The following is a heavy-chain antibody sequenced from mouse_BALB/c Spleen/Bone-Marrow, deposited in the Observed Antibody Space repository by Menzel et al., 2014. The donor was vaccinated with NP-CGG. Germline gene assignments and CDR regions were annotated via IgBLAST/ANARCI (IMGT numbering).Heavy chain of an antibody. Sequence: VQLQQSGPELVKPGASVKMSCKASGYTFTDYVISWVKQRTGQGLEWIGEIYPKSVDTYYSEKFKGKATLTADKSSNTAYMQLSSLTSEDSAVYFCARSGYTNYWYFDVWGAGTTVTVSS. CDR1: GYTFTDYV. CDR2: IYPKSVDT. CDR3: ARSGYTNYWYFDV. D-gene: IGHD1-1*01. J-gene: IGHJ1*01. V-gene: IGHV1-81*01.